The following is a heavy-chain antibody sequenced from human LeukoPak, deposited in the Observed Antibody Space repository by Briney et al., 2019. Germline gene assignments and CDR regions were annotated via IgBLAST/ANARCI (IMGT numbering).Heavy chain of an antibody. CDR1: GFTFSSYA. V-gene: IGHV3-64*01. J-gene: IGHJ4*02. CDR2: ISSNGGST. CDR3: AREGDSSGYLGYFDY. D-gene: IGHD3-22*01. Sequence: PGGSLRLPCAASGFTFSSYAMHWVRQAPGKGLEYVSAISSNGGSTYYANSVKGRFTISRDNAKNSLYLQMNSLRAEDTAVYYCAREGDSSGYLGYFDYWGQGTLVTVSS.